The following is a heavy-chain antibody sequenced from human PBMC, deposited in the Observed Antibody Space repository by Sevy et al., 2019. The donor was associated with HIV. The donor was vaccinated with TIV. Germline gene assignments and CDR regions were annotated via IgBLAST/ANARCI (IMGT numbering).Heavy chain of an antibody. Sequence: GGSLRLSCAASGFIFSSYVMTWVRQAPGKGLEWVSSISGSGGSTYYANSVKGRFTISRDNSKNTLHMQMNSLRAEDTAVYCCAKVDYSSGDYFGYWGQGTLVTVSS. CDR3: AKVDYSSGDYFGY. CDR2: ISGSGGST. J-gene: IGHJ4*02. D-gene: IGHD3-22*01. V-gene: IGHV3-23*01. CDR1: GFIFSSYV.